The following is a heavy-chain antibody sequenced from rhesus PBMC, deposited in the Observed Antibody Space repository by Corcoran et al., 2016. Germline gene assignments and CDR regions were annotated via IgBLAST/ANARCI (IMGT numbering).Heavy chain of an antibody. CDR3: ARNERVGSTVDY. D-gene: IGHD1-44*01. CDR1: GGSLSGYF. V-gene: IGHV4-165*02. J-gene: IGHJ4*01. CDR2: FGWDRGST. Sequence: QVQLQESGPGLVKPSETLSLTCAVSGGSLSGYFWHWFRHPPGKGLEWIGYFGWDRGSTYYNPSLNSRVTISTDTSKAQFSLKLSSVTAADTAIYYCARNERVGSTVDYWGQGVLVTVSS.